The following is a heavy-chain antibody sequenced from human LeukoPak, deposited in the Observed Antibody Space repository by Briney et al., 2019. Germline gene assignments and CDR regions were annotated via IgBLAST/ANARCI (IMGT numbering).Heavy chain of an antibody. CDR3: AREGGYDILTGYQDY. J-gene: IGHJ4*02. V-gene: IGHV1-2*02. Sequence: ASVKVSCKASGYTFTSYGISWVRQAPGQGLEWMGWINPNNGDTNYVQKFQGRVTMTRDTSIGTAYMELTRLRSDDTAVYYCAREGGYDILTGYQDYWGQGTLVTVSS. CDR2: INPNNGDT. D-gene: IGHD3-9*01. CDR1: GYTFTSYG.